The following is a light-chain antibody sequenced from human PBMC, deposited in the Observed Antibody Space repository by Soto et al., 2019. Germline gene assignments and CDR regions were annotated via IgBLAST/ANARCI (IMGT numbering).Light chain of an antibody. CDR1: QYINTR. V-gene: IGKV3-11*01. CDR2: QTS. J-gene: IGKJ1*01. CDR3: HQRQSWPRT. Sequence: EIVWTQSPATLSSLPGDRVPLSCRASQYINTRLAWYQHRPGQAPRLLIYQTSIRAAGIPARFSASGTGTDFTLTISDVQPEDFAVYYCHQRQSWPRTFGQGTTVDIK.